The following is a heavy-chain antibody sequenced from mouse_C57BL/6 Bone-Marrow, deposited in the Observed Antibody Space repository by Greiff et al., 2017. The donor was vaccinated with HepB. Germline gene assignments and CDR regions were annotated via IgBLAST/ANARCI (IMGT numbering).Heavy chain of an antibody. J-gene: IGHJ3*01. Sequence: VQLQQSGAELVRPGASVTLSCKASGYTFTDYEMHWVKQTPVHGLEWIGAIDPETGGTAYNQKFKGKAILTADKSSSTAYMELRSLTSEDSAVYYCTRCLWFAYWGQGTLVTVSA. V-gene: IGHV1-15*01. CDR3: TRCLWFAY. CDR1: GYTFTDYE. CDR2: IDPETGGT.